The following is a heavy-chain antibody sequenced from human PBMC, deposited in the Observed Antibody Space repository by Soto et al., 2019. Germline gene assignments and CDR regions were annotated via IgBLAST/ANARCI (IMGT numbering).Heavy chain of an antibody. D-gene: IGHD2-21*02. Sequence: QVQLVQSGAEVKKPGSSVKVSCKASGGTFSSYAITWVRQAPGQGLEWMGGIIPIFGTADYAQKFQGRVTITADESTSTAYMELSSLRSDDTAVYYCASPVATVYYYYGMDVWGQGTTVTVSS. CDR3: ASPVATVYYYYGMDV. CDR1: GGTFSSYA. J-gene: IGHJ6*02. V-gene: IGHV1-69*12. CDR2: IIPIFGTA.